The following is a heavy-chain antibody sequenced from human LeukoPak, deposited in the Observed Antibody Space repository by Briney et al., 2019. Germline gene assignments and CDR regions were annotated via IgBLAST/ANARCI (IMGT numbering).Heavy chain of an antibody. CDR2: TSTSNGNT. J-gene: IGHJ4*02. Sequence: ASVTVSFTCSVYTFTNYGMSWVGQAPGQGREWMGWTSTSNGNTNHAQKFQGRVNMTTDTSTTTSYMELRSLRSDDTAVYYCARDTSYSWYDTFGDYWGQGTLVTVSS. CDR3: ARDTSYSWYDTFGDY. CDR1: VYTFTNYG. V-gene: IGHV1-18*01. D-gene: IGHD6-13*01.